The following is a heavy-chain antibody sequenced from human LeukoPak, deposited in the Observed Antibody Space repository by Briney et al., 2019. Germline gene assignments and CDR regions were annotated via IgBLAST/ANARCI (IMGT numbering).Heavy chain of an antibody. J-gene: IGHJ4*02. Sequence: GGSLRLSCAASGFTFSDYYMSWIRQAPGKGLEWVSYISSSSSYTNYVDTVKGRFTISRDNAKKSLYLQMNSLRAEETAVYYCARGQSCSGGSCYIFDYWGQGTLVTVSS. D-gene: IGHD2-15*01. CDR1: GFTFSDYY. CDR2: ISSSSSYT. V-gene: IGHV3-11*05. CDR3: ARGQSCSGGSCYIFDY.